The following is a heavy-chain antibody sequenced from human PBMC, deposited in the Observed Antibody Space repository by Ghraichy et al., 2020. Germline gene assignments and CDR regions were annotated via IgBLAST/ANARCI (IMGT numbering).Heavy chain of an antibody. V-gene: IGHV3-7*03. D-gene: IGHD3-3*01. CDR2: INQDDSEK. Sequence: GGSLRLSCVASGFTFSSHWMTWVRQAPGKGLEWVANINQDDSEKYYVASVRGRFTISRDNFENSLYLQMNSLRAEDTAVYYCARESTYDDFWSGHHEDASDIWGQGTMVTVSS. CDR1: GFTFSSHW. CDR3: ARESTYDDFWSGHHEDASDI. J-gene: IGHJ3*02.